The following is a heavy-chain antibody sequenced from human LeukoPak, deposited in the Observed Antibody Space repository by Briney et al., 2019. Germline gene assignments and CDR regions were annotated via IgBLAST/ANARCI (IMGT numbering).Heavy chain of an antibody. J-gene: IGHJ6*03. Sequence: SVKVSSKASGGTFSSYAISWVRQAPGQGLEWMGRIIPIFGTANYAQKFQGRVTITTDESTSTAYMELSSLRSEDTAVYYCARERRYGDYVPYYMDVWGKGTTVTVSS. CDR3: ARERRYGDYVPYYMDV. CDR2: IIPIFGTA. CDR1: GGTFSSYA. V-gene: IGHV1-69*05. D-gene: IGHD4-17*01.